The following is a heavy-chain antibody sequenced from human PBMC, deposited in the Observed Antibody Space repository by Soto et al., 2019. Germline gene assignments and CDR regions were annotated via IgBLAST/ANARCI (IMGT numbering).Heavy chain of an antibody. Sequence: QVTLKESGPTLVKPTQTLTLTCTVSGLSLRTTGVGVGWVRQPPGKALEWLALLYWDDDKRYSPSRRSRLTISNDIYEKQVVLTMTNMDPVDTATYYCVQSRCGGDCLEIYSSHAYNGLDVWGQGTTVTVSS. V-gene: IGHV2-5*02. CDR3: VQSRCGGDCLEIYSSHAYNGLDV. CDR1: GLSLRTTGVG. J-gene: IGHJ6*02. D-gene: IGHD2-21*02. CDR2: LYWDDDK.